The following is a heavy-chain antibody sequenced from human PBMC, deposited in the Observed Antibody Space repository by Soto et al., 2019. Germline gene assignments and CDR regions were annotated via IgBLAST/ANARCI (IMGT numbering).Heavy chain of an antibody. V-gene: IGHV2-5*02. CDR3: AHRSRVTAKWKNWFGP. CDR1: GFSLPTRGVG. CDR2: IYWDDDK. J-gene: IGHJ5*02. Sequence: QITLKESGPTLVKPTQTLTLTCTFSGFSLPTRGVGVGWIRQHPGKALEWLALIYWDDDKRYSPSLKSRLTITKDTSKNQVVRTLTNMDPVDTATDYWAHRSRVTAKWKNWFGPWGQGTLVTVSS. D-gene: IGHD2-21*02.